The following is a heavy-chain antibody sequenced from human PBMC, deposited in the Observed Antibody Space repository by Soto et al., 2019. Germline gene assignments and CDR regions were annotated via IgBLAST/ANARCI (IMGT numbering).Heavy chain of an antibody. V-gene: IGHV3-23*01. CDR3: AKDPKDIVVVPSAIGEYYYYMDV. D-gene: IGHD2-2*01. CDR2: ISGRGGST. Sequence: EVQLLESEGSLVQPGGSLSLTCAASGFTFSSYAMIWVRQAPGKGLEWVSAISGRGGSTYYADSVKGRFTISRDNSKNTLYLQMNSLRAEDTAVDYCAKDPKDIVVVPSAIGEYYYYMDVWGKGTTVTVSS. J-gene: IGHJ6*03. CDR1: GFTFSSYA.